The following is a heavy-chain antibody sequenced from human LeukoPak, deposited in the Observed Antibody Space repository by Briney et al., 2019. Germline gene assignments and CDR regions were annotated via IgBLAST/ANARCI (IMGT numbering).Heavy chain of an antibody. CDR1: GFTFDDYG. J-gene: IGHJ5*02. D-gene: IGHD2-2*01. Sequence: GGSLRLSCAASGFTFDDYGMSWVRQAPGKGLEWVSGINWNGGSTGYADSVKGRFTISRDNAKNSLYLQMNSLRAEDTALYHCARGGGYQLLGWFDPWGQGTLVTVSS. V-gene: IGHV3-20*01. CDR2: INWNGGST. CDR3: ARGGGYQLLGWFDP.